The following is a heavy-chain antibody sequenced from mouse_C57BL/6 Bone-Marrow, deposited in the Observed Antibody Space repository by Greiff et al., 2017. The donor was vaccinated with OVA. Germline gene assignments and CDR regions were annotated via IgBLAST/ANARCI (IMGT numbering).Heavy chain of an antibody. CDR3: AQFITTMDY. Sequence: VQLQQSGPELVKPGASVKISCKASGYAFSSSWMNWVKQRPGKGLEWIGRIYPGEGDTNYNGKFKGKATLTADKSSSTAYMQLSSLTSEDSAVYFCAQFITTMDYWGQGTSVTVSS. J-gene: IGHJ4*01. V-gene: IGHV1-82*01. CDR2: IYPGEGDT. D-gene: IGHD1-1*01. CDR1: GYAFSSSW.